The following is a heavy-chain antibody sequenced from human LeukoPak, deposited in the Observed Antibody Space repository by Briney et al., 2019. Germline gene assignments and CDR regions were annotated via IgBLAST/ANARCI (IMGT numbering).Heavy chain of an antibody. Sequence: SETLSLTYAVYGGSFSGYYWSWIRQPPGKGLEWIGEINHSGSTNYNPSLKSRVTISVDTSKNQFSLKLSSVTAADTAVYYCARVSGYSFGYWGQGTLVTVSS. V-gene: IGHV4-34*01. CDR3: ARVSGYSFGY. CDR2: INHSGST. CDR1: GGSFSGYY. D-gene: IGHD5-18*01. J-gene: IGHJ4*02.